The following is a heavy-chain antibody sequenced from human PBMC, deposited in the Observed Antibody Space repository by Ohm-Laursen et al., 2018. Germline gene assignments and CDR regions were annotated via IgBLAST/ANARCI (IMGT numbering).Heavy chain of an antibody. V-gene: IGHV4-4*07. CDR1: GGSISNYY. Sequence: GTLFLTCNVSGGSISNYYWSWIRQPAGKGLEWIGRIYTSGSTNYNPSLKSRVTMSVDTSKNQFSLKLSSVTAADTAVYYCAREGDSSGWFRYWYFDLWGRGTLVTVSS. CDR3: AREGDSSGWFRYWYFDL. D-gene: IGHD6-19*01. J-gene: IGHJ2*01. CDR2: IYTSGST.